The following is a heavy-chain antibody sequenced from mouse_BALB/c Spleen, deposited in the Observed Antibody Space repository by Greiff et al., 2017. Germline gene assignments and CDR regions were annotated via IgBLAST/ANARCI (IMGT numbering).Heavy chain of an antibody. CDR3: NARGGSSY. CDR2: IDPENGDT. D-gene: IGHD1-1*01. Sequence: EVQLHQSGAELVRSGASVKLSCTASGFNIKDYYMHWVKQRPEQGLEWIGWIDPENGDTEYAPKFQGKATMTADTSSNTAYLQLSSLTSEDTAVYYCNARGGSSYWGQGTTLTVSS. J-gene: IGHJ2*01. CDR1: GFNIKDYY. V-gene: IGHV14-4*02.